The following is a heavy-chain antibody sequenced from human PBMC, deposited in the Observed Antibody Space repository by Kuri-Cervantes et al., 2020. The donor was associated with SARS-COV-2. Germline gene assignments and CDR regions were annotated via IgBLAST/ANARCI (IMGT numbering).Heavy chain of an antibody. J-gene: IGHJ4*02. Sequence: GESLKISCTVSGFTFSSYWMSWVRQALGKGLEWVADIKHDGGEEYYVDSVKGRFTISRDNAKNSLYLRMHSLRAEDTAAYYCARDMQILTGHYYLNFDYWGQGTLVTVSS. D-gene: IGHD3-9*01. CDR3: ARDMQILTGHYYLNFDY. CDR1: GFTFSSYW. V-gene: IGHV3-7*05. CDR2: IKHDGGEE.